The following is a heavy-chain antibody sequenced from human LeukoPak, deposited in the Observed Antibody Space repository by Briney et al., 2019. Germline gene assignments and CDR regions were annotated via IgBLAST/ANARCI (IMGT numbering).Heavy chain of an antibody. V-gene: IGHV4-39*01. D-gene: IGHD6-19*01. Sequence: PSETLSLTCTVSGGSISSSSYYWGWIRQPPGQGLEWIGSIYYSGSTYYNPSLKSRVTISADTSKNQFSLKLSSVTAADTALYYCARHFIAVADTADYWGQGTLVTVSS. CDR3: ARHFIAVADTADY. CDR2: IYYSGST. J-gene: IGHJ4*02. CDR1: GGSISSSSYY.